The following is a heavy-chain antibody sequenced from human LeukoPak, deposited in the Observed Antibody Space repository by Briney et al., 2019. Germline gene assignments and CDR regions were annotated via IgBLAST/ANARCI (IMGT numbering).Heavy chain of an antibody. Sequence: GRSLRLSCAASGFSFSSYGMHWVRQAPGKGLEWLAVISYDGSNKYYADSVKGRFTISRDNSKNTLYLQMNSLRADDTAVYYCAKDLKSDGSGVNWFDPWGQGTLVTVSS. J-gene: IGHJ5*02. CDR1: GFSFSSYG. V-gene: IGHV3-30*18. CDR2: ISYDGSNK. D-gene: IGHD3-10*01. CDR3: AKDLKSDGSGVNWFDP.